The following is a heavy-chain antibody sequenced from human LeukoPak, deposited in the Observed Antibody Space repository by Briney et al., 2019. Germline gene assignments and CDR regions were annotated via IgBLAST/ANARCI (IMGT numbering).Heavy chain of an antibody. J-gene: IGHJ4*02. CDR1: GFTFSSYA. CDR2: ISGSGGST. CDR3: AKASVGFSTIPADY. D-gene: IGHD3-3*02. Sequence: GGSLRLSCAASGFTFSSYAMSWVRQAPGKGLEWVSAISGSGGSTYYADSVKGRFTISRDNSKNTLYLQMNSLRAEDTAVYYCAKASVGFSTIPADYWGQGTLVTVSS. V-gene: IGHV3-23*01.